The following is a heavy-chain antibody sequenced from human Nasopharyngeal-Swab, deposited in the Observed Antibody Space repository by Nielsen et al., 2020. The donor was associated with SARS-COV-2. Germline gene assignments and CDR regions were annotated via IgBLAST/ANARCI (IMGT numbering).Heavy chain of an antibody. V-gene: IGHV5-10-1*01. CDR2: IDPSDSFT. CDR3: ARLSRCYSYNHYYMDV. J-gene: IGHJ6*03. D-gene: IGHD2-15*01. Sequence: GGSLRLSCKGSGYSFTSSWISWVRQMPGKGLEWMGMIDPSDSFTEYSPSFQGHVTISADKSINTAYLQWSSLRASDTAMYYCARLSRCYSYNHYYMDVWGKGTMVTVSS. CDR1: GYSFTSSW.